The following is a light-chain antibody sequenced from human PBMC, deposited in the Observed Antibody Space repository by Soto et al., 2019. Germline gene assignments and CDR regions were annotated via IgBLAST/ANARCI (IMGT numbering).Light chain of an antibody. J-gene: IGKJ1*01. CDR2: SAS. CDR1: QGISNW. Sequence: DIQMTQSPSTLAASVGDRVTITCRASQGISNWLAWYQQKPGQAPKLLIYSASILQSGVPSRFRGSGSGTEFTLTISGLQPGDFATYYCQKYNRYPHTFGHGTKVEVK. CDR3: QKYNRYPHT. V-gene: IGKV1-5*01.